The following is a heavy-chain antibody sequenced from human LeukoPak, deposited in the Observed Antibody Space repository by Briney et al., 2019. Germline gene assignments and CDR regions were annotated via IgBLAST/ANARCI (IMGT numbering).Heavy chain of an antibody. CDR3: VRDLSGHYSFDH. V-gene: IGHV3-30*04. CDR1: GFTFSHYA. CDR2: VSAEGDRR. J-gene: IGHJ4*02. Sequence: QAGGSLRLSCAASGFTFSHYAMHWVRRAPGKGLEWITFVSAEGDRRYYADSVKGRFTISRDDSKNTLYLQMNSLRPEDSALYYCVRDLSGHYSFDHWGQGALVTVSS. D-gene: IGHD4-17*01.